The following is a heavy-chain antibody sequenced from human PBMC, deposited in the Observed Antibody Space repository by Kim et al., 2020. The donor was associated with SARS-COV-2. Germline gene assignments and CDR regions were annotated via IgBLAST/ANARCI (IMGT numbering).Heavy chain of an antibody. CDR1: GGSFSGYY. CDR2: INHSGST. J-gene: IGHJ3*02. CDR3: ASPENWGEPYAFDI. V-gene: IGHV4-34*01. D-gene: IGHD7-27*01. Sequence: SETLSLTCAFYGGSFSGYYWSWIRQPPGKGLEWIGEINHSGSTNYNPSLKSRVTISVDTSKNQFSLKLSSVTAADTAVYYCASPENWGEPYAFDIWGQGTMVTVSS.